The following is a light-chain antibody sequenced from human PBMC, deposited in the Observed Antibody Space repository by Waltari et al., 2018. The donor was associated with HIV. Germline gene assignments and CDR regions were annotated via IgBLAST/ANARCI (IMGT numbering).Light chain of an antibody. CDR2: EDN. V-gene: IGLV6-57*03. CDR3: QSYDSTNPCI. J-gene: IGLJ1*01. CDR1: SGTIASNP. Sequence: NFMLTQPHSVSESPGKTVTIPCARSSGTIASNPVQWYQQRPGSAPTPVIYEDNQRPSGVPDRFSGSIDSSSNSASLTISELKTEDEADYYCQSYDSTNPCIFGTGTRVTVL.